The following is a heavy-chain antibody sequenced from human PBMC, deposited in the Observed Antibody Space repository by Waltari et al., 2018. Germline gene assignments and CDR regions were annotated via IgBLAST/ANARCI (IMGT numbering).Heavy chain of an antibody. Sequence: QVQLVESGGGVVQPGRSLRLSCAASEFTFSSYAMHWVRQAPGKGLEGVAVISYNERNIYYVDSVKGRFTISRDNSQKMLYLQMNSLRAEDTAVYYCARDYCDRTNCHGMDVWGRGTTVTVSS. CDR3: ARDYCDRTNCHGMDV. V-gene: IGHV3-30*04. CDR2: ISYNERNI. D-gene: IGHD3-22*01. CDR1: EFTFSSYA. J-gene: IGHJ6*02.